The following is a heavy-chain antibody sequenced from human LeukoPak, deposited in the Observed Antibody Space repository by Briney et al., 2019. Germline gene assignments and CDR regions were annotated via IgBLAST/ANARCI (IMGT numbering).Heavy chain of an antibody. CDR3: ARGTEQQLVLGNYYYGMDV. Sequence: GASVKVSCKASGYTFTGYYMHWVRQAPGQGLEWMGWINPNSGGTNYAQKFQGGVTMTRDTSISTAYMELSRLRSDDTAVYYCARGTEQQLVLGNYYYGMDVWGQGTTVTVSS. J-gene: IGHJ6*02. CDR2: INPNSGGT. D-gene: IGHD6-13*01. CDR1: GYTFTGYY. V-gene: IGHV1-2*02.